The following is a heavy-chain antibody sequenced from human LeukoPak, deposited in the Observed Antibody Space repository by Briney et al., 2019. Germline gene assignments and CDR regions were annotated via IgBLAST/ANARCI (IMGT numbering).Heavy chain of an antibody. CDR3: ARGYTPRSFDY. CDR2: ITGSGGAT. CDR1: GFTFSSYA. D-gene: IGHD2-2*02. V-gene: IGHV3-23*01. Sequence: GGSLRLSCAASGFTFSSYAMSWVRQARGKGLEWVTGITGSGGATLHADSVKRIFTISRDNSKNTLYLKTKSLSGEDTAVYYRARGYTPRSFDYWGQGTPVTVSS. J-gene: IGHJ4*02.